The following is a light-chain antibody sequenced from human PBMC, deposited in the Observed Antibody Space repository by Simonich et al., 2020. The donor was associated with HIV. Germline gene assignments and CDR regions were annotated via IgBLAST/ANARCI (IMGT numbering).Light chain of an antibody. CDR1: QSVSSN. V-gene: IGKV3-15*01. Sequence: EIVMTQSPATLSVSPGERATLSCRASQSVSSNLAWYQQKPGQALRLLIYGASTRATGIPARFSGSGSGSEFTLTISSLQSEDFAVYYCQQYNNWPPLTFGGGTKVEMK. CDR2: GAS. J-gene: IGKJ4*01. CDR3: QQYNNWPPLT.